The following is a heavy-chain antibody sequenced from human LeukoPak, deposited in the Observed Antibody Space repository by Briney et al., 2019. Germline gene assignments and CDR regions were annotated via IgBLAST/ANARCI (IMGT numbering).Heavy chain of an antibody. CDR3: ARHCSSTSCYPAHYYMDV. CDR1: GGSISSYY. Sequence: SETLSLTCTVSGGSISSYYWSWIRQPPGKGLEWIGYIYTSGSTNYNPSLKSRVTMSVDTSKNQFTLKLSSVTAADTAVYYCARHCSSTSCYPAHYYMDVWGKGTTVTVSS. D-gene: IGHD2-2*01. CDR2: IYTSGST. V-gene: IGHV4-4*09. J-gene: IGHJ6*03.